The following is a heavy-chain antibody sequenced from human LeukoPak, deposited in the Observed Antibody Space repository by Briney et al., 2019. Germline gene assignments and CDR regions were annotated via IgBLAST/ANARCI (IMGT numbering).Heavy chain of an antibody. Sequence: SVKVSCKASGGTFSSYAISWVRQAPGQGLEWMGRIIPILGIANYAQKFQGRVTITADKSTSTAYMELSSLRSEDTAVYYCARALYYYGSGIGYWGQGTLVTVSS. D-gene: IGHD3-10*01. V-gene: IGHV1-69*04. CDR1: GGTFSSYA. J-gene: IGHJ4*02. CDR2: IIPILGIA. CDR3: ARALYYYGSGIGY.